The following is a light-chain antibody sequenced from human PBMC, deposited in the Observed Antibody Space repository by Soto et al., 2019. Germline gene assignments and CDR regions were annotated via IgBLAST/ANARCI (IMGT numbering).Light chain of an antibody. Sequence: QSVLTQPPSVSGSPGQSVTISCTGTSSDIGGYNYVSWYQQLPGKAPKLMIYDVSKRPSGVPDRLSGSNSGNTASLTISGLQAEDEADYYCCSYAGTTHVFGTGTKVTVL. J-gene: IGLJ1*01. V-gene: IGLV2-11*01. CDR1: SSDIGGYNY. CDR2: DVS. CDR3: CSYAGTTHV.